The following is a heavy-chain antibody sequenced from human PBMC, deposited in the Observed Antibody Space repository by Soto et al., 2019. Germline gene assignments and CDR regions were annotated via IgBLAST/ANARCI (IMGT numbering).Heavy chain of an antibody. CDR1: GGSISSGGYY. V-gene: IGHV4-31*03. CDR3: AGAALMITFGDQKGAFDI. Sequence: TSETLSLTCTVSGGSISSGGYYWSWIRQHPGKGLEWIGYIYYSGSTYYNPSLKSRVTISVDTSKNQFSLKLSSVTAADTAVYYCAGAALMITFGDQKGAFDIWGQGTMVTVSS. D-gene: IGHD3-16*01. J-gene: IGHJ3*02. CDR2: IYYSGST.